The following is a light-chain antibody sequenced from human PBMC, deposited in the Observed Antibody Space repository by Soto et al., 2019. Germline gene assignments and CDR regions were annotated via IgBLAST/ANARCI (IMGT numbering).Light chain of an antibody. CDR3: QQHSTYLWT. CDR2: DAS. Sequence: DIQMTQSPSTLSASVGDRVTITCRASQSISSGLAWYQQKPGKAPKVLMYDASRLESGVPSRFSGRGFGTEFTLTISSLQPDDFATYYCQQHSTYLWTFGQGTKVEFK. V-gene: IGKV1-5*01. J-gene: IGKJ1*01. CDR1: QSISSG.